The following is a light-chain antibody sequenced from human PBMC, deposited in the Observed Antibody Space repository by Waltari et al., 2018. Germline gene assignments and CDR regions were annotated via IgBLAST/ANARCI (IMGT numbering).Light chain of an antibody. CDR1: QSVSSSY. Sequence: EIVLTQSPGTLSLSPGERATLSSRASQSVSSSYLACYQQKPGQAPRLLIYGAASRATGITDRFSGSGSGTDFTLTISRLEPEDFAVYYCQQYGSSPMFAFGQGTKLEIK. V-gene: IGKV3-20*01. CDR3: QQYGSSPMFA. CDR2: GAA. J-gene: IGKJ2*01.